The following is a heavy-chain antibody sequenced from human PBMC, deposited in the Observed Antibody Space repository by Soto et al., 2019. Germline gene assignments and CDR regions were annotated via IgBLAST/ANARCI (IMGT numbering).Heavy chain of an antibody. Sequence: QPGGSLRLSCAASGFTFSSYDMHWVRQATGKGLEWVSAIGTAGDTYYPGSVKGRFTISRENAKNSLYLQMNSLRAGDTAVYYCARDAGGAAFDIWGQGTMVTVSS. J-gene: IGHJ3*02. V-gene: IGHV3-13*01. D-gene: IGHD3-10*01. CDR3: ARDAGGAAFDI. CDR2: IGTAGDT. CDR1: GFTFSSYD.